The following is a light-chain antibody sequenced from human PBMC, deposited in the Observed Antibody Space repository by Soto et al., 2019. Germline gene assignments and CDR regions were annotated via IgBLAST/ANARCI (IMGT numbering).Light chain of an antibody. Sequence: DIQMTQSPSTLSASIGDRVTITCRASQTISSWLAWYQQKPGKAPNLLIFKASNLEGGVPSRFSGSGSGTEFTLTISSLQPDDFATYYCQQYNSYPVTFGPGTKVDIK. CDR1: QTISSW. V-gene: IGKV1-5*03. J-gene: IGKJ3*01. CDR3: QQYNSYPVT. CDR2: KAS.